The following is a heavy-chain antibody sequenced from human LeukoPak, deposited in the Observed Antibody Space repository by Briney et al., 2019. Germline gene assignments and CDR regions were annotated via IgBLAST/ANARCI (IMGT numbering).Heavy chain of an antibody. J-gene: IGHJ3*01. CDR1: GFTFSNYW. Sequence: GGSLRLSCVASGFTFSNYWMQWVRQVPGKGLVWVSRLNGDGANIIYADSVKGRFTISRDNAENTLYLQMNSLRAEDTALYYCARSQSGVFDVWGQGTMVTVSS. CDR3: ARSQSGVFDV. D-gene: IGHD2-8*01. V-gene: IGHV3-74*01. CDR2: LNGDGANI.